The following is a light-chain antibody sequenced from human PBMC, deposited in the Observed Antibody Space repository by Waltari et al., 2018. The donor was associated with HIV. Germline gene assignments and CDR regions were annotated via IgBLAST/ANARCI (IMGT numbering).Light chain of an antibody. J-gene: IGLJ2*01. CDR1: SSDIGFYNY. CDR3: SSYTRNDSLLL. CDR2: DVN. Sequence: QSALTQPASVSGSPGQSINISCSGASSDIGFYNYVSCYQPHPGKAPKVLIYDVNNRTSGISNRSSCYKSGNTASLTISGLQAEDEADYFCSSYTRNDSLLLFGGGTRLTVL. V-gene: IGLV2-14*03.